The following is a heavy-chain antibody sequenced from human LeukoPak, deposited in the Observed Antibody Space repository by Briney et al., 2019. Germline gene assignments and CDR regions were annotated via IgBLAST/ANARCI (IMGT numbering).Heavy chain of an antibody. CDR3: AREGDTVTAFDY. Sequence: SETLSLTCTVSGGSISSYYWSWIRQPPGKRLEWIGYIYYSGSTNYNPSLKSRVTISVDTSKNQFSLKLSSVTAADTAVYYCAREGDTVTAFDYWGQGTLVTVSS. V-gene: IGHV4-59*01. D-gene: IGHD4-17*01. J-gene: IGHJ4*02. CDR2: IYYSGST. CDR1: GGSISSYY.